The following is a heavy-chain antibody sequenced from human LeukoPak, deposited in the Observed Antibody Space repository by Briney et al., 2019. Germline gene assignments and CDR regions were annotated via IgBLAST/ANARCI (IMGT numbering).Heavy chain of an antibody. J-gene: IGHJ6*03. CDR2: IYDSGST. Sequence: PSETLSLTCAVSGYSISSGYYWCCIRQPPGKGLEWIGIIYDSGSTNYNPSLKSRFTISVDTTKNQFTLQLSSVTAADAAVYHCAREERSNYVGNYYCYMDVWGKGTTVTVSS. CDR3: AREERSNYVGNYYCYMDV. V-gene: IGHV4-38-2*02. D-gene: IGHD4-11*01. CDR1: GYSISSGYY.